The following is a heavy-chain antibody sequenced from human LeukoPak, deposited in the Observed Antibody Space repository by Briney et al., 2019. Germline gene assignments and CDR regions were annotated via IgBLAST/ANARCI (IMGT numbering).Heavy chain of an antibody. V-gene: IGHV4-39*01. Sequence: SETLSLTCTVSGGSISSSSYYWGWIRQPPGKGLEWIGSIYYSGSTYYNPSLKSRVTISVDTSKNQFSLKLSSVTAADTAVYYCARIGRSGSYRVFDYWGQGTLVTVSS. J-gene: IGHJ4*02. CDR2: IYYSGST. D-gene: IGHD3-10*01. CDR1: GGSISSSSYY. CDR3: ARIGRSGSYRVFDY.